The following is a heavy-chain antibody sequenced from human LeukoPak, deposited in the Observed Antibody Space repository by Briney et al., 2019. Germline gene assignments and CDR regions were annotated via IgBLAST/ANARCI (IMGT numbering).Heavy chain of an antibody. J-gene: IGHJ6*02. CDR1: GGSISSGDYY. CDR3: ARDQYYDFWSGYYFRNTWYGMDV. V-gene: IGHV4-30-4*01. CDR2: IYYSGST. Sequence: PSETLSLTCTVSGGSISSGDYYWSWIRQPPGKGLEWIGYIYYSGSTYYNPSLKSRVTISVDTSKNQFSLKLSSVTAADTAVYYCARDQYYDFWSGYYFRNTWYGMDVWGQGTTVTVSS. D-gene: IGHD3-3*01.